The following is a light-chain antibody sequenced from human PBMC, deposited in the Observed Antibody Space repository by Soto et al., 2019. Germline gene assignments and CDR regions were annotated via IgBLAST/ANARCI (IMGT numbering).Light chain of an antibody. V-gene: IGLV4-69*01. CDR2: LNNDGSI. CDR1: SGYSSYA. CDR3: QAWDTGIHVI. Sequence: QPVLTQSPSASASLGASVKLTCTLSSGYSSYAIAWHQQQPGKGPRYLMKLNNDGSINKGDDIPDRFSGSSSGAERYLSISSLQSEDEGDYYCQAWDTGIHVIFGGGTQLTVL. J-gene: IGLJ2*01.